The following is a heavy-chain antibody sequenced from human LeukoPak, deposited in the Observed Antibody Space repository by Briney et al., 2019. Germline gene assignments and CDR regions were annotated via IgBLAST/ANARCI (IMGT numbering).Heavy chain of an antibody. J-gene: IGHJ4*02. CDR3: ARNRLSVTDY. CDR2: IVNTGDTT. Sequence: GGSLRLSCAASGFTFSSYGMHWVRQAPGKGLEWVSTIVNTGDTTYYGDSVKGRFTISRDNSKSTLYLQMNSLRAEDTAVYYCARNRLSVTDYWGQGTLVTVSS. CDR1: GFTFSSYG. V-gene: IGHV3-23*01. D-gene: IGHD2/OR15-2a*01.